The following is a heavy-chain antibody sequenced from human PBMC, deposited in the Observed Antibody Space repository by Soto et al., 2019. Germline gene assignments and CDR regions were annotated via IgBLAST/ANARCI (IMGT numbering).Heavy chain of an antibody. D-gene: IGHD2-21*02. Sequence: QVQLVQSGAEVKKPGSSVKVSCKASGDTPSNSVISWLRQAPGQGLEWMGGINPLFRTANYAPKFQGRVTITADESTSTAFMELSRLRSEDTAVYYCARENGTAFLGYFDYWGQGTLVSVSS. J-gene: IGHJ4*02. CDR3: ARENGTAFLGYFDY. V-gene: IGHV1-69*01. CDR2: INPLFRTA. CDR1: GDTPSNSV.